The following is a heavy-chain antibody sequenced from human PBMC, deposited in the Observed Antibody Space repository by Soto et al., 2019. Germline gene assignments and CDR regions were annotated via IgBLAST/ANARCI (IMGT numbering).Heavy chain of an antibody. CDR2: IYYSGNT. Sequence: SETLSLTCTVSGDSISSGDYYWSWIRHPPGKGLEWIGCIYYSGNTYYNPSLKSRFTISVDTSKNQFSLQLSSVTVADTAVYYCARRYGSSFDYWGQGTLVTVSS. CDR3: ARRYGSSFDY. V-gene: IGHV4-30-4*01. D-gene: IGHD6-13*01. CDR1: GDSISSGDYY. J-gene: IGHJ4*02.